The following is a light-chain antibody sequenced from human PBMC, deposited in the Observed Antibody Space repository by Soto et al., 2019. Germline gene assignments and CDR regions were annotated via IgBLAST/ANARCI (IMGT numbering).Light chain of an antibody. J-gene: IGLJ2*01. Sequence: QSVLTQPASVSGCPGQSITISCTGTSSDVGAYNYVSWYQHHPGKAPKLMIYDVSNRPSGVSNRFSGSKPGNTASLTISGLQAEDEADYYCNSFTTSSTLVFGGGTKLTVL. CDR2: DVS. CDR3: NSFTTSSTLV. V-gene: IGLV2-14*03. CDR1: SSDVGAYNY.